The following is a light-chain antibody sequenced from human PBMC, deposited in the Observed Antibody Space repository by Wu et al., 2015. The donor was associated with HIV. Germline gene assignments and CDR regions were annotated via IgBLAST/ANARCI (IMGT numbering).Light chain of an antibody. CDR1: QSVSTY. CDR3: QQRSTWPRT. V-gene: IGKV3-11*01. Sequence: EILLTQSPATLSLSPGERATLSCRASQSVSTYLAWYQQKPGQAPRLLIYDASNRAAGIPARFSGSGSGTDFTLTISSLEPEDFAVYYCQQRSTWPRTFALGT. J-gene: IGKJ3*01. CDR2: DAS.